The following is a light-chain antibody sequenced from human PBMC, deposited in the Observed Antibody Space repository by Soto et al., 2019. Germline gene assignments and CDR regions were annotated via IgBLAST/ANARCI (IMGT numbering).Light chain of an antibody. J-gene: IGLJ2*01. CDR1: SSDVGGYNY. CDR3: SSYTSSSTLVV. V-gene: IGLV2-14*01. CDR2: EVS. Sequence: QSVLTQPASVSGSPGQSITISCTGTSSDVGGYNYVSWYQQHPGKAPKLMIYEVSNRPSGVSKRFSGSKSGNTASLTISGLQAEDEADYYCSSYTSSSTLVVFGGGTKLTGL.